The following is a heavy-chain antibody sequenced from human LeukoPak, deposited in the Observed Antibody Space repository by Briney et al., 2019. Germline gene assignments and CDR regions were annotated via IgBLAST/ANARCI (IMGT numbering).Heavy chain of an antibody. V-gene: IGHV1-8*01. CDR1: GYTFTSYD. CDR3: AREGIVVVPAAIDVSYYYYYMDV. Sequence: ASVKVSCKASGYTFTSYDINWVRQAPGQGLEWMGWMNPNSGNTGYAQKFQGRVTMTRNTSISTAYMELSSLRSEDTAVYYCAREGIVVVPAAIDVSYYYYYMDVWGKGTTVTVSS. J-gene: IGHJ6*03. D-gene: IGHD2-2*02. CDR2: MNPNSGNT.